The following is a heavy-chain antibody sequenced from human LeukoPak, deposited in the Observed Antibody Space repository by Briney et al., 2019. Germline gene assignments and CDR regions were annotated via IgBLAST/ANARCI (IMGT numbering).Heavy chain of an antibody. CDR3: ASSNHASRTSTYNDFWSGDSSFDY. Sequence: SVKVSCKASGGAFNTYIISWVRQAPGQGLEWMGRIIPKLGVPNYSQKFQDRVTISAERSTSTVTMELRSLRPDDTAVYYCASSNHASRTSTYNDFWSGDSSFDYWGQGTLVTVSS. J-gene: IGHJ4*02. V-gene: IGHV1-69*02. D-gene: IGHD3-3*01. CDR1: GGAFNTYI. CDR2: IIPKLGVP.